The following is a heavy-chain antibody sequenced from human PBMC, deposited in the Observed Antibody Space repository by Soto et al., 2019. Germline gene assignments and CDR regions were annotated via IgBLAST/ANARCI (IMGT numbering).Heavy chain of an antibody. CDR2: ISIDRRYI. J-gene: IGHJ6*02. V-gene: IGHV3-48*02. Sequence: EVHLVESGGGLVQPGGSLRLSCAASGFTLSQYAVNWVRQAPGKGLEWVSYISIDRRYIYYGGSVKGRLTISRDNARNSVYLQMNRLRDDDTAVYYCARIKLVDFFFSNVDVYDMDVWGQGTPVTVSS. CDR1: GFTLSQYA. D-gene: IGHD3-16*01. CDR3: ARIKLVDFFFSNVDVYDMDV.